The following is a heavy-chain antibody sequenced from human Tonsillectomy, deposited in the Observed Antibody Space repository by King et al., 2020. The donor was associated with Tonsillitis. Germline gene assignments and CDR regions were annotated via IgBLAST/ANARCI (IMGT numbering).Heavy chain of an antibody. CDR2: IFSNDEK. CDR1: GFSLSNTRMA. J-gene: IGHJ2*01. CDR3: ARLTPTGDFVWYFDL. V-gene: IGHV2-26*01. D-gene: IGHD7-27*01. Sequence: VTLKESGPVLVKPTETLTLTCTVSGFSLSNTRMAVSWIRQPPGKALEWLAHIFSNDEKSYSTSLKSRLTISKDTSKSQVVLTMTNMDPVDTATYYCARLTPTGDFVWYFDLWGRGTLVTVSS.